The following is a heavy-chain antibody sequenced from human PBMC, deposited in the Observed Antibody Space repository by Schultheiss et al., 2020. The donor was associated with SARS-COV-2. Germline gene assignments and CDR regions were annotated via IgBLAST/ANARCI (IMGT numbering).Heavy chain of an antibody. J-gene: IGHJ4*02. D-gene: IGHD3-22*01. CDR1: GFTVSSNY. V-gene: IGHV3-66*01. Sequence: GGSLRLSCAASGFTVSSNYMSWVRQAPGKGLEWVSVIYSGGSTYYADSVKGRFTISRDNSKNTLYLQMNSLRAEDTAVYYCARDFFHYYDSSGPSDYWGQGTLVTVSS. CDR2: IYSGGST. CDR3: ARDFFHYYDSSGPSDY.